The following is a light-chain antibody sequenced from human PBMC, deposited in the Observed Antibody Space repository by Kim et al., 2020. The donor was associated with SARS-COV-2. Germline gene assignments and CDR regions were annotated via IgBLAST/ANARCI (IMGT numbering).Light chain of an antibody. CDR1: SSNIGAGYY. V-gene: IGLV1-40*01. Sequence: QLVLTQPPSVSGAPGQRVTISCTGSSSNIGAGYYVHWYQQLPGTAPKLLIYGNSNRPSGVPDRFSGSKSGTSASLAITGLQAEDEADYYCQSYDSSLSASVVFGGGTQLTVL. CDR3: QSYDSSLSASVV. J-gene: IGLJ2*01. CDR2: GNS.